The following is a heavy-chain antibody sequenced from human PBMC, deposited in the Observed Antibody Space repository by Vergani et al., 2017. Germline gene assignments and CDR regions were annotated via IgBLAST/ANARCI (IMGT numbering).Heavy chain of an antibody. V-gene: IGHV4-31*03. D-gene: IGHD3-3*01. J-gene: IGHJ4*02. CDR2: IYYSGST. CDR3: ARDGSGYFLFDY. CDR1: DGSISSGGYY. Sequence: QVQLQESAPGLVKPSQTLSLTCTVSDGSISSGGYYWSWIRQHPGKGLEWSGYIYYSGSTYYNPSLKSRVTISVDTSKNQFSLKLSSVTAADTAVYYCARDGSGYFLFDYWGQGTLVTVSS.